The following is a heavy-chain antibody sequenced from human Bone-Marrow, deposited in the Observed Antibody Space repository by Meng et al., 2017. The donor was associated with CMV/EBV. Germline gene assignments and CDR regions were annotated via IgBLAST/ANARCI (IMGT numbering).Heavy chain of an antibody. CDR3: ARTYYDYVWRINWFDP. V-gene: IGHV4-59*01. Sequence: GSLRLSCTVSGGSLISYYWSWVRQPPGKGLEWIGYIYYTGSTNYNPSLKSRVTISVDTSKNQFSLRLSSVTAADTAVYFWARTYYDYVWRINWFDPWGQGTLVTVSS. D-gene: IGHD3-16*01. CDR2: IYYTGST. J-gene: IGHJ5*02. CDR1: GGSLISYY.